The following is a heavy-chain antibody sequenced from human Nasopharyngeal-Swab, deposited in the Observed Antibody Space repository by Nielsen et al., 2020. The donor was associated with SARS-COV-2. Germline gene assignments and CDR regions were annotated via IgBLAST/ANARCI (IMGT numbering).Heavy chain of an antibody. D-gene: IGHD3-10*01. V-gene: IGHV3-11*01. J-gene: IGHJ4*02. Sequence: GESLKISCAASGFTFSDYYMTWIRQAPGAGLEWVSYMSTFGGTIYYADSVKGRFTTSRDNAKNSLYLQMNSLRVDDTAVYYCAREIYNSGSGSGFDLWGQGTLVTVSS. CDR3: AREIYNSGSGSGFDL. CDR1: GFTFSDYY. CDR2: MSTFGGTI.